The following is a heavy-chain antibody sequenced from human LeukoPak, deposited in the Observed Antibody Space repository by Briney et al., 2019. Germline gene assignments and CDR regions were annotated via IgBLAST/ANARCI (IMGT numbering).Heavy chain of an antibody. CDR3: ARDSKLTSNYYMDV. Sequence: GGSLRLSCAASGFTFSSYSMNWVRQAPGKGLEWVSSISSSSSYIYYADSVKGRFTISRDSAKNSLYLQMNSLRAEDTAVYYCARDSKLTSNYYMDVWGKGTTVTVSS. J-gene: IGHJ6*03. CDR1: GFTFSSYS. CDR2: ISSSSSYI. V-gene: IGHV3-21*01. D-gene: IGHD4/OR15-4a*01.